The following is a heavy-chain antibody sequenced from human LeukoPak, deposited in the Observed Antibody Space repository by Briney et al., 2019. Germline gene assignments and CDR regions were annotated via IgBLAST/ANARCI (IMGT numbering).Heavy chain of an antibody. Sequence: ASVKASCKASGYTFTGYYMHWVRQAPGQGLEWMGWINPNSGGTNYAQKFQGRVTMTRDTSISTAYMELSRLRSDDTAVYYCARGSCSSTSCHPALNWFDPWGQGTLVTVSS. CDR1: GYTFTGYY. CDR2: INPNSGGT. J-gene: IGHJ5*02. CDR3: ARGSCSSTSCHPALNWFDP. D-gene: IGHD2-2*01. V-gene: IGHV1-2*02.